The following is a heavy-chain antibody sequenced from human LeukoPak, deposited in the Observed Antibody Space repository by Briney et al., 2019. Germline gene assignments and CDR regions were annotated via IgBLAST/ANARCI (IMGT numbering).Heavy chain of an antibody. CDR1: GFNFNDAW. CDR3: TSHYGSGGF. D-gene: IGHD3-10*01. CDR2: IKSNADGATT. J-gene: IGHJ4*02. Sequence: PGGSLRLSCAASGFNFNDAWMNWVRQAPVKGLQWVGRIKSNADGATTDYIAPVKGRFFISRDDSKNMLYLQMSSLQIEDTAMYHCTSHYGSGGFWGQGTLVTVSS. V-gene: IGHV3-15*07.